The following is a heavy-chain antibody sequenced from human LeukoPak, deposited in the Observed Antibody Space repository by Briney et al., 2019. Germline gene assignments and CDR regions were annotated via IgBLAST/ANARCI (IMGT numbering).Heavy chain of an antibody. J-gene: IGHJ6*03. Sequence: GGSLRLSCAASGFTFSSYDMNWVRQAPGKGLEWVSSISSGSNYIYYADSVKGRFTISRDNSKNSLYLQMNSLRAEDTAVYYCASPYNWNDAENYMDVWGKGTTVTVSS. D-gene: IGHD1-1*01. CDR1: GFTFSSYD. CDR3: ASPYNWNDAENYMDV. CDR2: ISSGSNYI. V-gene: IGHV3-21*01.